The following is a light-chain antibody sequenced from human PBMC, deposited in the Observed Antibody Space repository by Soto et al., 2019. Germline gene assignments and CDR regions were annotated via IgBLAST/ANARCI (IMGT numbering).Light chain of an antibody. CDR2: GAS. V-gene: IGKV3-20*01. Sequence: EIVLTRSQGTLSLSPGERATLSCRASQSVSSSSLAWYQQKPGQDPRLLIYGASSRATGIPDRFSGSGSGTDFTLTISRLEPEDFAVYYCQQYGRSPPWTFGQGTKVEIK. J-gene: IGKJ1*01. CDR3: QQYGRSPPWT. CDR1: QSVSSSS.